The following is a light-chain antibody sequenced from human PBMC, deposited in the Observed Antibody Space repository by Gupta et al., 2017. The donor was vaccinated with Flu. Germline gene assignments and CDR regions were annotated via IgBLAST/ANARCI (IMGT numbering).Light chain of an antibody. CDR1: RSNMGRNT. V-gene: IGLV1-44*01. CDR2: RDN. CDR3: EASHDTHIGWV. Sequence: RVFISCSGTRSNMGRNTVNWYQQGAGAAPKFLIYRDNQRPSGVPDRFAGSRSGTTDSLTISGLQADDEAEYYCEASHDTHIGWVFGTGTKLTVL. J-gene: IGLJ1*01.